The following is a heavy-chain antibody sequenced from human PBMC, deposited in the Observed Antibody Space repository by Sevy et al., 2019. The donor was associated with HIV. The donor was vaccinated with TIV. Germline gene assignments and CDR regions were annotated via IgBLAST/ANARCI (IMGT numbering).Heavy chain of an antibody. V-gene: IGHV3-48*03. CDR3: ARGWFDT. Sequence: GGSLRLSCAASGFTFSSHEMSWVRQAPGKGLEWISYIPRSGSSIYYADSVKGRFTISRDNAKNSLYLQMNSLRAEDTAVYYCARGWFDTWGQGTLVTVSS. J-gene: IGHJ5*02. CDR2: IPRSGSSI. CDR1: GFTFSSHE.